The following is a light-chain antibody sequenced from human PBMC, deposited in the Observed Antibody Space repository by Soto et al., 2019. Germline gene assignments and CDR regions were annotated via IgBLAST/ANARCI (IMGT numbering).Light chain of an antibody. J-gene: IGKJ4*01. Sequence: EIVMTQSPATLSVSPGDRATLSCRASQSVNTNLAWFQQKPGQAPRLLIYGASTRATGVPARFSGSASGTEFTLTISSLQSEVVAVYYCEQCNKGPPTFGGGTKVNIK. V-gene: IGKV3-15*01. CDR2: GAS. CDR1: QSVNTN. CDR3: EQCNKGPPT.